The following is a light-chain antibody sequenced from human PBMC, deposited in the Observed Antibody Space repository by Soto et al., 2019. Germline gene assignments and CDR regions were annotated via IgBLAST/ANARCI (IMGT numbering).Light chain of an antibody. CDR2: EVV. Sequence: QSVLTQSPSASGSPGQSVTISCTGTMNDIGVYDFVSWYQHHPGKAPRLIIYEVVQRPSGVPDRFSGSKSGNTASLTVSGLQAADEADYFCKSYAGSNTYVFGSGTKLTVL. J-gene: IGLJ1*01. CDR1: MNDIGVYDF. V-gene: IGLV2-8*01. CDR3: KSYAGSNTYV.